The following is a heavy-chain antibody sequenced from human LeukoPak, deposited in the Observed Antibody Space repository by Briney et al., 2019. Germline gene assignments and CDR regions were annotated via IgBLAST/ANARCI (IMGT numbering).Heavy chain of an antibody. CDR2: IYYSGST. CDR1: GGSISSSSYY. V-gene: IGHV4-39*01. J-gene: IGHJ4*02. Sequence: SETLSLTCTVSGGSISSSSYYWGWIRQPPGKGREWIGSIYYSGSTYYNPYLKSRVTISVDTYKTQFSLKLSSVTAAATAVYYCERVLSGGWYSNWGQGTVVTVSS. CDR3: ERVLSGGWYSN. D-gene: IGHD6-19*01.